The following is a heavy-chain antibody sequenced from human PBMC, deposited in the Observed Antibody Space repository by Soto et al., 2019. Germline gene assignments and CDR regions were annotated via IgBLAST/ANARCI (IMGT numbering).Heavy chain of an antibody. CDR2: ISGSGGST. Sequence: PGGSLRLSCAASGFTFSSYAMSWVRQAPGKGLEWVSAISGSGGSTYYADSVKGRFTISRDNSKNTLYLQMNSLRAEDTAVYYCAKAGNIVVVPAAMGWFDPWGQGTLVTVSS. D-gene: IGHD2-2*01. CDR1: GFTFSSYA. J-gene: IGHJ5*02. CDR3: AKAGNIVVVPAAMGWFDP. V-gene: IGHV3-23*01.